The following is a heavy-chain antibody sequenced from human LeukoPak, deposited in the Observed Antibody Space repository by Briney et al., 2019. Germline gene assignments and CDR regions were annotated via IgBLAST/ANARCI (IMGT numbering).Heavy chain of an antibody. CDR3: ARDAPDCRITRCHTEDHNRYMDV. CDR1: GGSISTSSYY. D-gene: IGHD2-2*01. Sequence: SETLSLTCTVSGGSISTSSYYWGWIRQPPGKGLEWIGSMYYSGSPYYNPSLKSRVTIYVDTSKNQFSLKLSSVIAADTAVYYCARDAPDCRITRCHTEDHNRYMDVWGKGTTVTVTS. V-gene: IGHV4-39*02. J-gene: IGHJ6*03. CDR2: MYYSGSP.